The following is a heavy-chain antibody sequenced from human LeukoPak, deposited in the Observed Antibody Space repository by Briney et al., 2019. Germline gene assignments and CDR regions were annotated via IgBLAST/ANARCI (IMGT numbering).Heavy chain of an antibody. V-gene: IGHV3-11*01. D-gene: IGHD5-18*01. CDR2: ISSGSTI. CDR3: ARASAMVTYDAFDI. CDR1: EFTFSDYY. J-gene: IGHJ3*02. Sequence: PGGSLRLSCAASEFTFSDYYMSWIRQAPGKGLEWVSYISSGSTIYYADSVKGRLTISRDNAKNSLYLQMNSLRAEDTAVYYCARASAMVTYDAFDIWGQGTMVTVSS.